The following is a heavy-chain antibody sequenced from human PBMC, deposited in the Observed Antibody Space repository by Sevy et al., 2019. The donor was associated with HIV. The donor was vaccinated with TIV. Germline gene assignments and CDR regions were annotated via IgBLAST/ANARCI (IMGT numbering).Heavy chain of an antibody. D-gene: IGHD2-15*01. J-gene: IGHJ3*02. CDR2: ISSSSTI. Sequence: GESLKISCAASGFTFSTYSMNWVRQAPGKGLEWVSYISSSSTIYYADSVKGRFTISRDNAKNSLYLQMNSLRDEDTAVYYCARKKYCSGGSCSILDAFDIWGQGTMVTVSS. V-gene: IGHV3-48*02. CDR1: GFTFSTYS. CDR3: ARKKYCSGGSCSILDAFDI.